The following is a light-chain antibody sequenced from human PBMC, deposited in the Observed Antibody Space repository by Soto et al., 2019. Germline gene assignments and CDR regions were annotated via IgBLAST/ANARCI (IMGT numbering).Light chain of an antibody. Sequence: EIVLTQSPATLSSFPGDRVTLSCRASQYINTRLAWYQHRPGQAPRLLMYDASNRATGIPARFSGSGSGTDFTLTISSLEPEDFAVYYCQQRSSWPLTFGPGTKVDIK. CDR1: QYINTR. CDR3: QQRSSWPLT. V-gene: IGKV3-11*01. CDR2: DAS. J-gene: IGKJ3*01.